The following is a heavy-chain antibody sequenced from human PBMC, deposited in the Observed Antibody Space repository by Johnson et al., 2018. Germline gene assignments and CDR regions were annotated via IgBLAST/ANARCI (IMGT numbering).Heavy chain of an antibody. V-gene: IGHV3-23*04. J-gene: IGHJ3*02. Sequence: VQLVESGGGLLQPGGSLRLSCAASGFTFSSYAMSWVRQAPGKGLEWVSALSGSGGSTYYADSVKGRVTIARDNSKNTLYLEMNSLGAEDTAVYYCARGYYDDAFDIGGQGTMVTVSS. D-gene: IGHD3-22*01. CDR1: GFTFSSYA. CDR2: LSGSGGST. CDR3: ARGYYDDAFDI.